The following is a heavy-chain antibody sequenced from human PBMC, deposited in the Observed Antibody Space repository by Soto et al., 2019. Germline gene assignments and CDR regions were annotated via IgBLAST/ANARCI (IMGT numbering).Heavy chain of an antibody. V-gene: IGHV3-9*01. Sequence: EVQLVESGGGLVQPGRSLRLSCAASGFTFDDYAMHWVRQAPGKGLERVSGISWNSGSIGYADSVKGRFTISRDNAKNSLYLQMNSLRAEDTALYYCAKSPMTTVTRFDYWGQGTLVTVSS. CDR3: AKSPMTTVTRFDY. D-gene: IGHD4-17*01. CDR1: GFTFDDYA. J-gene: IGHJ4*02. CDR2: ISWNSGSI.